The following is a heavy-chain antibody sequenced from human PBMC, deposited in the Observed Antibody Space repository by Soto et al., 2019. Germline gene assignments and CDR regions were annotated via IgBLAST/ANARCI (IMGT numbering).Heavy chain of an antibody. Sequence: ASVKVSCKASGYTFTGYYMHWVRQAPGQGLEWMGWINPNSGGTNYAQKFQGWVTMTRDTSISTAYMELSRLRSDDTAVYYCARSGSPMSSSPFYYNGMAFRGQGSTVTVSS. J-gene: IGHJ6*02. CDR3: ARSGSPMSSSPFYYNGMAF. CDR1: GYTFTGYY. D-gene: IGHD6-13*01. V-gene: IGHV1-2*04. CDR2: INPNSGGT.